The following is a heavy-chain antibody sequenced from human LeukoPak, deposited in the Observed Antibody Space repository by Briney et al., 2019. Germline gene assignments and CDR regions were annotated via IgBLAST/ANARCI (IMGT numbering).Heavy chain of an antibody. CDR3: ARAPSYSSPFGP. J-gene: IGHJ5*02. V-gene: IGHV1-2*02. Sequence: KPGASVTVSCKASGYTFTGYYMHWVRQAPGQGLEWMGWINPNSGGTNYAQKFQGRVTMTRDTSISTAYMELSRLRSDDTAVYYCARAPSYSSPFGPWGQGTLVTVSS. D-gene: IGHD6-13*01. CDR2: INPNSGGT. CDR1: GYTFTGYY.